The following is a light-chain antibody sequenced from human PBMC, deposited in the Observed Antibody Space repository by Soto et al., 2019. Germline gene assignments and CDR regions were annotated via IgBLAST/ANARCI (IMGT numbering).Light chain of an antibody. CDR1: QSVSNNY. CDR2: GAS. Sequence: EIVLTQSPGTLSLSPGERATLSCRASQSVSNNYLAWYQQKPGQAPRLLIYGASNRATGIPDRFSGSGSGTDFTLTISRLEPEDFAVYYCQQYGSPPPITFGQGTRLEIK. V-gene: IGKV3-20*01. CDR3: QQYGSPPPIT. J-gene: IGKJ5*01.